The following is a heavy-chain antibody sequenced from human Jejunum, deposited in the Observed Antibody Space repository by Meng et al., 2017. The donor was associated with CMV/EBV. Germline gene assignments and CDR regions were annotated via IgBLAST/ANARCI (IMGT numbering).Heavy chain of an antibody. V-gene: IGHV3-23*01. D-gene: IGHD3-3*01. CDR3: ATYYTGNYYFFDF. J-gene: IGHJ4*02. CDR1: VFTFSSYA. CDR2: IVGGGGST. Sequence: ASVFTFSSYAMSWVRQAPGKGLEWVSTIVGGGGSTYYPDSVKGRFTISRDNYKNTLYLQMNSLRAEDTALYYCATYYTGNYYFFDFWGQGTLVTVSS.